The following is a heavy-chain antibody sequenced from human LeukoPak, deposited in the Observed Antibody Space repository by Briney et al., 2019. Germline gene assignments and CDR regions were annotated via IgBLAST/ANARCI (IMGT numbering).Heavy chain of an antibody. CDR3: ARDDVAVTGALDF. CDR1: GFSSYG. D-gene: IGHD6-19*01. V-gene: IGHV3-33*01. CDR2: IWYDGSNK. Sequence: PGRSLRLSCAASGFSSYGMHWVRQAPGKGLEWVAVIWYDGSNKYYADSVKGRFTISRDNSKNTLYLQMNSLRAEDTAVYYCARDDVAVTGALDFWGQGTLVTVSS. J-gene: IGHJ4*02.